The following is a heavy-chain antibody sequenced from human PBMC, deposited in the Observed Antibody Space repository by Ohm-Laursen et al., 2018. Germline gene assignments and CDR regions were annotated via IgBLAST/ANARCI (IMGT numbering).Heavy chain of an antibody. D-gene: IGHD6-19*01. CDR1: DAAFRRDY. CDR3: ARLPDHSGWPFDY. CDR2: IHYDGRT. J-gene: IGHJ4*02. V-gene: IGHV4-59*07. Sequence: PSDTLSLTCIVSDAAFRRDYWTWIRQFPEREMEWIGYIHYDGRTVYNPSLRSRLTMSIDTSKKQFSLRLTSATAADTAIYYCARLPDHSGWPFDYWGQGTLVTVSS.